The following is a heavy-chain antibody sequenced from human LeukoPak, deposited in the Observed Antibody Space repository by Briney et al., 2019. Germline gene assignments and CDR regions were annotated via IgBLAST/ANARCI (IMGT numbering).Heavy chain of an antibody. D-gene: IGHD3-10*01. Sequence: ASVKVSCKASGYTFTSYDINWVRQATGQGLEWMGWMNPNSGNTGYAQKLQGRVTMTTDTSTSTAYMELRSLRSDDTAVYYCARDPTMVRGILDYWGQGTLVTVSS. CDR3: ARDPTMVRGILDY. CDR1: GYTFTSYD. J-gene: IGHJ4*02. V-gene: IGHV1-8*02. CDR2: MNPNSGNT.